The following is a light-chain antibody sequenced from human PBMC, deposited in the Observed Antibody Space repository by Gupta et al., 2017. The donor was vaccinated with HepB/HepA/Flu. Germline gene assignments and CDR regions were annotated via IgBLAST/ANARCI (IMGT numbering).Light chain of an antibody. CDR3: LLYHAGSWV. CDR1: LGAVIRGYY. V-gene: IGLV7-43*01. J-gene: IGLJ3*02. Sequence: QTVVTQEPPLTVSPGGTVTLTCASSLGAVIRGYYPNWFQQKPGQAPRPLIFSTSNKRSWTPARFSGSLLGGKAALTLSGGQPEDEADYYCLLYHAGSWVFGGGTKLTVL. CDR2: STS.